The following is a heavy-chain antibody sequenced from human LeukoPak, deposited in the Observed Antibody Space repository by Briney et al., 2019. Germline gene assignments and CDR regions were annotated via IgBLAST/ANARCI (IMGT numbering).Heavy chain of an antibody. CDR1: GYTFTGYY. V-gene: IGHV1-2*02. D-gene: IGHD2-21*01. CDR2: INPNSGGT. CDR3: ATPYCGGDCYSPFDY. J-gene: IGHJ4*02. Sequence: GASVKVSCKASGYTFTGYYMHWVRQAPGQGLEWMGWINPNSGGTNYAQKFQGRVTMTRDTSISTAYMELSRLRSDDTAVYYCATPYCGGDCYSPFDYWGQGTLVTVSS.